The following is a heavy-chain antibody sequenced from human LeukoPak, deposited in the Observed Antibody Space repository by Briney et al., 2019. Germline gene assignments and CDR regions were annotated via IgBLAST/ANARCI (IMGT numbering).Heavy chain of an antibody. V-gene: IGHV4-34*01. D-gene: IGHD6-13*01. Sequence: SETLSLSCAVYGGSFSGYYWSLIRQPPGKGLEWIGEINHSGSTNYNPSLKSRVTISVDTSKNQFSLKLSSVTAADTAVYYCARGLGSSSWYGALFWFDPWGQGTLDTVSS. CDR3: ARGLGSSSWYGALFWFDP. J-gene: IGHJ5*02. CDR1: GGSFSGYY. CDR2: INHSGST.